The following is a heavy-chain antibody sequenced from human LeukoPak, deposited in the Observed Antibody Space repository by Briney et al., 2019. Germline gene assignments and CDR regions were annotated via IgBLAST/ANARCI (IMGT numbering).Heavy chain of an antibody. CDR1: GGSISSYY. Sequence: PSETLSLTCTVSGGSISSYYWSWIRQPPGKGLEWIGYIYYSGSTNYNPSLKSQVTISVDTSKNQFSLKLSSVTAADTAVYYCARLLIVEPLYYYYYMDVWGKGTTVTVSS. D-gene: IGHD3-22*01. CDR3: ARLLIVEPLYYYYYMDV. CDR2: IYYSGST. V-gene: IGHV4-59*01. J-gene: IGHJ6*03.